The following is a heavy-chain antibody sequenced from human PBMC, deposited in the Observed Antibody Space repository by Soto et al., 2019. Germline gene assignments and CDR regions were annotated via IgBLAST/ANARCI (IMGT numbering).Heavy chain of an antibody. CDR3: ARDRKNSNWPNFDS. J-gene: IGHJ4*02. V-gene: IGHV1-69*04. Sequence: ASVKVSCKASGYTFTSYYMHWVRQAPGQGLEWMGRVLPFLDVTTYSQRFQGRVTITADRSTTTAYMELSSLTFEDTAVYYCARDRKNSNWPNFDSWGPGTLVTVSS. CDR2: VLPFLDVT. CDR1: GYTFTSYY. D-gene: IGHD6-13*01.